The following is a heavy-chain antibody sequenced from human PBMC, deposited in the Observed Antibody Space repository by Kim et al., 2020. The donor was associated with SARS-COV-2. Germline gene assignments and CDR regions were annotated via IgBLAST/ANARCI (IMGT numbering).Heavy chain of an antibody. Sequence: ASVKVSCKASGYTFTKFPIHWVRQAPGHGLEWMGWIKVASGNEKYSQKFQGRVTITRDASAITAYMELSSLRLEDTAVYYCSSGCSGGYCPPNYYYHYGPDAWGQGTPVTVSS. CDR1: GYTFTKFP. CDR2: IKVASGNE. J-gene: IGHJ6*02. CDR3: SSGCSGGYCPPNYYYHYGPDA. V-gene: IGHV1-3*01. D-gene: IGHD2-15*01.